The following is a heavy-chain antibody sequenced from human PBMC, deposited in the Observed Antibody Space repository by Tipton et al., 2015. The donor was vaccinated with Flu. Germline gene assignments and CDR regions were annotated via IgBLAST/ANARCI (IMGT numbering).Heavy chain of an antibody. D-gene: IGHD3-10*01. V-gene: IGHV3-30*12. CDR3: ARGDALGSAVY. CDR1: GVSFGSHS. Sequence: SGVSFGSHSMHWVRRAPGKGLEWVAGVSSDGANTYYADSVKGRFTISRDNSNNMIYLQMTSLRAEDTANFYCARGDALGSAVYWGPGTRVTVSS. J-gene: IGHJ4*02. CDR2: VSSDGANT.